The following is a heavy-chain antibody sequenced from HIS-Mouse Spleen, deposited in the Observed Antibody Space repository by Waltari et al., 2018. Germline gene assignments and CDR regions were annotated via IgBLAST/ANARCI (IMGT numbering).Heavy chain of an antibody. V-gene: IGHV3-30-3*01. D-gene: IGHD1-26*01. CDR2: ISYDGSNK. J-gene: IGHJ4*02. CDR3: ARIVGATNRFFDY. Sequence: QVQLVESGGGVVQPGRSLRLSGAASGFTFSSVAMHWVRWAPGKGVEWVAVISYDGSNKYYADSVKGRFTISRDNSKNTLYLQMNSLRAEDTAVYYCARIVGATNRFFDYWGQGTLVTVSS. CDR1: GFTFSSVA.